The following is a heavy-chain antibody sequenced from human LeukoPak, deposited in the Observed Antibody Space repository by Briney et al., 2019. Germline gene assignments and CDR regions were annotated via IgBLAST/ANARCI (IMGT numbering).Heavy chain of an antibody. CDR3: ARGAGYNYPYYFDY. V-gene: IGHV3-53*01. Sequence: PGGSLLLSCAASGFTVSSNYMNWVRQAPGKGLEWVSVIYGGGNIYYADSVKGRFTISRDNSKNTLYLQMNSLRAEDTAVYYCARGAGYNYPYYFDYWGQGTLVTVSS. CDR2: IYGGGNI. J-gene: IGHJ4*02. CDR1: GFTVSSNY. D-gene: IGHD5-24*01.